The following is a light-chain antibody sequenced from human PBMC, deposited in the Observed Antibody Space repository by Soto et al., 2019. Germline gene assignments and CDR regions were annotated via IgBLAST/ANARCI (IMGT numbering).Light chain of an antibody. CDR1: QSVSSNY. J-gene: IGKJ1*01. CDR2: AAS. V-gene: IGKV3-20*01. Sequence: PGERVTISCRASQSVSSNYLAWYQQKPGQAPRLLIYAASNRASGIPDRFGGSGSGTDFTLTVSRLEPEDFAVYYCQQYGSAPWTFGQGTKVE. CDR3: QQYGSAPWT.